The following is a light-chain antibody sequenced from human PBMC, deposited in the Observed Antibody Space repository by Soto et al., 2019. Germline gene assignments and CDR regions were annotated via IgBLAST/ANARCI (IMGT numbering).Light chain of an antibody. CDR3: QQYKRWPRAT. CDR1: APIGNN. J-gene: IGKJ5*01. CDR2: YVS. V-gene: IGKV3-15*01. Sequence: DIVMTQSPGILSVSPGERATLSCRASAPIGNNLAWYQVKHGQAPRLLIYYVSTRATGVPARFSGSGYGTQFSLTITSRQPEEFAVYVCQQYKRWPRATFGQGTRLEIK.